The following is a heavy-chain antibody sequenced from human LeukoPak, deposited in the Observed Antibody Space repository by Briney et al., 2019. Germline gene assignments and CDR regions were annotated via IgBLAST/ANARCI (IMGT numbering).Heavy chain of an antibody. Sequence: SETLSLTCAVSGGSISSGGYSWSWIRQPPGKGLEWIGYIYHSGSTYYNPSLKSRVTISVDRSKNQFSLKLSSVTAADTAVYYCARGGRKSNDAFDIWGQGTMVTVS. V-gene: IGHV4-30-2*01. CDR2: IYHSGST. CDR1: GGSISSGGYS. J-gene: IGHJ3*02. CDR3: ARGGRKSNDAFDI.